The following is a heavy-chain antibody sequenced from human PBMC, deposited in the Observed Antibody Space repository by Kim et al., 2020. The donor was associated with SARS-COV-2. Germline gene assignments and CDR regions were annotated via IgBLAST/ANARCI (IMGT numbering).Heavy chain of an antibody. D-gene: IGHD2-15*01. Sequence: GGSLRLSCSASGFTFSSYAMHWVRQAPGKGLEYVSAISSNGGSTYYADSVKGRFTISRDNSKNTLYLQMSSLRAEDTAVYYCVKDGDCSGGSCYSYPLDYWGQGTLVTVSS. CDR3: VKDGDCSGGSCYSYPLDY. CDR1: GFTFSSYA. CDR2: ISSNGGST. J-gene: IGHJ4*02. V-gene: IGHV3-64D*09.